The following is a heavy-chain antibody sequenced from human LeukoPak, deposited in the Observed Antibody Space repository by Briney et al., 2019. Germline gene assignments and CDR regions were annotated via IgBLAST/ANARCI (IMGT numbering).Heavy chain of an antibody. Sequence: RGSLRLSCAASGFTFSSYGMHWVRQAPGKGLEWVAVISYEGSNKYYADSVKGRFTISRDNSKNTLYLQMNSLRAEDTAIYYCVKDRPCETCMPMDAWGQGTTVTVSS. V-gene: IGHV3-30*18. D-gene: IGHD2-2*01. CDR1: GFTFSSYG. J-gene: IGHJ6*02. CDR2: ISYEGSNK. CDR3: VKDRPCETCMPMDA.